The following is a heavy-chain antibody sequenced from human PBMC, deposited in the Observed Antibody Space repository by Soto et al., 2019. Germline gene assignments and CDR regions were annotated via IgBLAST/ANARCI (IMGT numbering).Heavy chain of an antibody. CDR1: GFPFSSYG. Sequence: QVPLVESGGGVVQPGRSLRLSCAASGFPFSSYGMHWVRQAPGKGLEWLAHISYDGSNKHYTDSVKGRFTISRDNSKNMLYLQMSSLRAEDTAVYYCAGGQYYFDYCGQGTRVSVSS. D-gene: IGHD2-15*01. CDR2: ISYDGSNK. CDR3: AGGQYYFDY. V-gene: IGHV3-30*03. J-gene: IGHJ4*02.